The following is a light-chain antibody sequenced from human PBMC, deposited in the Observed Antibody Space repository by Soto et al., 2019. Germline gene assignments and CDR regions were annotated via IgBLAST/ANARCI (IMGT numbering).Light chain of an antibody. CDR3: QSYDSSLSGSTV. CDR2: GNS. CDR1: SSNIGAGYD. Sequence: QSVLTHPPPVSGAPRQRVTIFCTGSSSNIGAGYDVHWYQQLPGTAPKLLIYGNSNRPSGVPDRFSGSKSGTSASLAITGLQAEDEADYYCQSYDSSLSGSTVFGGGTKVTVL. J-gene: IGLJ2*01. V-gene: IGLV1-40*01.